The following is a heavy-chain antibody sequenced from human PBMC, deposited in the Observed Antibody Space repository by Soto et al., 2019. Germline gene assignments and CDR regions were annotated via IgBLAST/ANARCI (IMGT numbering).Heavy chain of an antibody. Sequence: TLSHSWTVSDGSISSGVFSGTWIRQHPGKGLECIGYIYYSVSTYSNPSLRSRVSISVDTSRNQFSLKLSSVTAADTAVYYCARDRPISGTTVYYGMDVWGQGTTVTVSS. V-gene: IGHV4-31*02. CDR3: ARDRPISGTTVYYGMDV. CDR2: IYYSVST. CDR1: DGSISSGVFS. J-gene: IGHJ6*02. D-gene: IGHD1-7*01.